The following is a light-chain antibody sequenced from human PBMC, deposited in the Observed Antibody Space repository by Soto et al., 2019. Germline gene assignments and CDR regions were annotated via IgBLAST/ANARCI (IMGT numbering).Light chain of an antibody. V-gene: IGKV1-27*01. Sequence: DIQMTQSPSSLSASVGDRVTITCRASQGISNYLAWYQQKPGKVPKLLIYAASTLQSGVPSRFSGSGSGTDFTLTISSLQPEDAATYYCQKYNSAPRVTFGQGTRLEIK. CDR2: AAS. CDR3: QKYNSAPRVT. J-gene: IGKJ5*01. CDR1: QGISNY.